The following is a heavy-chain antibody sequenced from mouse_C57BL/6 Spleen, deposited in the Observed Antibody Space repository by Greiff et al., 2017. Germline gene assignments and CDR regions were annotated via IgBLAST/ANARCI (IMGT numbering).Heavy chain of an antibody. CDR1: GFSLTSYG. CDR3: ASHYYYGSSYGYFDV. J-gene: IGHJ1*03. CDR2: IWSGGST. D-gene: IGHD1-1*01. Sequence: VKLVESGPGLVQPSQSLSITCTVSGFSLTSYGVHWVRQSPGKGLEWLGVIWSGGSTDYNAAFISRLSISKDNSKSQVFFKMNSLQADDTAIYYCASHYYYGSSYGYFDVWGTGTTVTVSS. V-gene: IGHV2-2*01.